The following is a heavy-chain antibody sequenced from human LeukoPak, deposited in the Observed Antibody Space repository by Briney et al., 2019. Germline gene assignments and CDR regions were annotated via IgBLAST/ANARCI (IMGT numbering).Heavy chain of an antibody. J-gene: IGHJ3*01. Sequence: SETLSLTCTVSGGSITSSSYYWGWVRQPPGKGLEWIGSIYYSGSTYYNPSLKSRVTMSGDTSKNQFSLKLSSVTAADTAVYYCATRGYHDVFDLWGQGTMVTVSS. V-gene: IGHV4-39*01. CDR2: IYYSGST. CDR1: GGSITSSSYY. CDR3: ATRGYHDVFDL. D-gene: IGHD3-16*02.